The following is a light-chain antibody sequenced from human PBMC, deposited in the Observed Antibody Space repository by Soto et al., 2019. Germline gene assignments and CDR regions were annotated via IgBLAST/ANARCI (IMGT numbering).Light chain of an antibody. Sequence: SALTQPASVSGSPGQSITISCTGTSRDVGTYNFVSWYRQHPVKAPILIIFDVSSRPSGISNRFSGSKSGNTASLTISGVQAEDEADYYFSSYAKSDTVIFGGGTKLTVL. CDR1: SRDVGTYNF. J-gene: IGLJ2*01. V-gene: IGLV2-14*01. CDR2: DVS. CDR3: SSYAKSDTVI.